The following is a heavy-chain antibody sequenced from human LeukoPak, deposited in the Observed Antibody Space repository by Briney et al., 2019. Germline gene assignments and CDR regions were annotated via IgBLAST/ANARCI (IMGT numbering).Heavy chain of an antibody. Sequence: PGGSLRLSCAASGFTFSSYAMSWVRQAPGKGLEWVSAISGSGGNTYYTDSVKGRFTMSRDNSKNTLSLQMNSLRVEDTALYYCAKDLGAGGGSVFDNWGQGTLVTVSS. J-gene: IGHJ4*02. D-gene: IGHD3-10*01. CDR1: GFTFSSYA. V-gene: IGHV3-23*01. CDR2: ISGSGGNT. CDR3: AKDLGAGGGSVFDN.